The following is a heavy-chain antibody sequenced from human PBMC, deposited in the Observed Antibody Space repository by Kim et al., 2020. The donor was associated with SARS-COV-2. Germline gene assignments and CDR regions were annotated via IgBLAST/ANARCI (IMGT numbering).Heavy chain of an antibody. Sequence: SETLSLTCTVSSDSFSAYYWSWIRQIPGKGLEWIGYIFYSGSTNYNPSLKSPATISWDTSRNQFSLDLTSVTQADTAVYYCARPEGRASWQQFDYWGQGVLVTVSS. V-gene: IGHV4-59*01. J-gene: IGHJ4*02. CDR3: ARPEGRASWQQFDY. CDR1: SDSFSAYY. CDR2: IFYSGST. D-gene: IGHD6-13*01.